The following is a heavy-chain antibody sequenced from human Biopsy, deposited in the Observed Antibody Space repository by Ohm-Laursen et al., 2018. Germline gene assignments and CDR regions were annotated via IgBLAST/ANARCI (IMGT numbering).Heavy chain of an antibody. CDR2: IFYSANT. CDR1: GVSINGGRYY. J-gene: IGHJ4*02. D-gene: IGHD5-12*01. CDR3: ARLGSGDYFPTFFDF. Sequence: TLSLTCTVSGVSINGGRYYWNWIRHHPGKGLEWIGNIFYSANTYYNPSLKSRVTISVDTSKNQSSLELSSVTAADTAVYYCARLGSGDYFPTFFDFWGQGALVTVSS. V-gene: IGHV4-31*03.